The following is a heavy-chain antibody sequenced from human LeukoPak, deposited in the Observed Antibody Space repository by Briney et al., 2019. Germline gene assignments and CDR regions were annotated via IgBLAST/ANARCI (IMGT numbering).Heavy chain of an antibody. CDR2: ISAIGATT. D-gene: IGHD1-26*01. J-gene: IGHJ4*02. V-gene: IGHV3-23*01. CDR1: GFTFNNYA. CDR3: ARQRSGSNWDC. Sequence: GGSLRLSCAASGFTFNNYAMWWVRQPPGKGLEWVSTISAIGATTYYADSVKGRFTVSRDNSKNTLSLQMNSLRAEDAAAYYCARQRSGSNWDCWGQGTLVTVSS.